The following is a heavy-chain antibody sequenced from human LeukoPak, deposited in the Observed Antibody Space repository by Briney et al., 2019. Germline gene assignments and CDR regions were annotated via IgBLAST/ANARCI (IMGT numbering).Heavy chain of an antibody. CDR3: AKVVSGYHFDY. D-gene: IGHD5-12*01. V-gene: IGHV3-23*01. Sequence: AGGSLSLSCAASGFTFSSYGMSWVRRAPGKGPEWVSGISGSGGNTYYADSVKGRFTISRDNSQNTLYLQMNTLRAEDTAVYYCAKVVSGYHFDYWGQGTLVTVS. CDR2: ISGSGGNT. J-gene: IGHJ4*02. CDR1: GFTFSSYG.